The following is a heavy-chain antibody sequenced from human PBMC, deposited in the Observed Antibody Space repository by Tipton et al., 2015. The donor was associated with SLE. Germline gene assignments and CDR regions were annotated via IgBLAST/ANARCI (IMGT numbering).Heavy chain of an antibody. CDR3: ARGFRGITMIVVVITSYFDY. CDR1: GGSISSSSYY. CDR2: IYYSGST. Sequence: TLSLTCTVSGGSISSSSYYWGWIRQPPGKGLEWIGSIYYSGSTYYNPSLKSRVTISVDTSKNQFSLKLSSVTAADTAVYYCARGFRGITMIVVVITSYFDYWGQGTLVTVSS. D-gene: IGHD3-22*01. J-gene: IGHJ4*02. V-gene: IGHV4-39*07.